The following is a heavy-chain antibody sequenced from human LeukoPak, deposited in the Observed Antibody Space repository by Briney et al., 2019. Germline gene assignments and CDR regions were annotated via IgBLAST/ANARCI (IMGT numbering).Heavy chain of an antibody. CDR3: AKDRDDYVWGSYLGAFDI. J-gene: IGHJ3*02. D-gene: IGHD3-16*01. Sequence: QTGGSLRLSCAASGFTFSSYATSWVRQAPGKGLEWVSLISGSGGSTYYADSVKGRFTISRDNSKNTLYLQMNSLRAEDTAVFYCAKDRDDYVWGSYLGAFDIWGQGTMVTVSS. CDR1: GFTFSSYA. CDR2: ISGSGGST. V-gene: IGHV3-23*01.